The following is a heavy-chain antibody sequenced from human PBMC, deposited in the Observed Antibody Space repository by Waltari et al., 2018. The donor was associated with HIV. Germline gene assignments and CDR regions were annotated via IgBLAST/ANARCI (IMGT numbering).Heavy chain of an antibody. D-gene: IGHD1-26*01. V-gene: IGHV3-49*05. CDR3: SRPSGPLHSYGMDV. Sequence: EVHLMESGGGLVKPGRSLRLSCRGSGFTFGDYGLSWFRQAPGKGLEWVGLITSGAYGGTAEYAASVTGRFTISREDSKSTAYMQMNRLESEDTGVYFCSRPSGPLHSYGMDVWGQGTTVIVSS. CDR1: GFTFGDYG. J-gene: IGHJ6*02. CDR2: ITSGAYGGTA.